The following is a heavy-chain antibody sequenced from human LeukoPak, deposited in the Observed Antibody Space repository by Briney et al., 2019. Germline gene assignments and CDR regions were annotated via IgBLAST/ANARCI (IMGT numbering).Heavy chain of an antibody. J-gene: IGHJ3*02. V-gene: IGHV3-30*02. Sequence: GGSLRLSCAASGFTFSSYAMHWVRQAPGKGLEWVAFIRYDGSNKYYADSVKGRFTISRDNSKNTLYLQMNSLRAEDTAVYYCAKDPNGDYIGAFDISGQGTMVTVSS. CDR3: AKDPNGDYIGAFDI. D-gene: IGHD4-17*01. CDR1: GFTFSSYA. CDR2: IRYDGSNK.